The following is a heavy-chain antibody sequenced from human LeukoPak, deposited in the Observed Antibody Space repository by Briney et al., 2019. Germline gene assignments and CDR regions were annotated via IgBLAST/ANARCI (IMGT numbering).Heavy chain of an antibody. Sequence: ASVKVSCKASGYTFTSYGFSWVRQAPGQGLEWMGWISGYNGNTKYAQELQGRVTMTTDTSTSTAYMELRSLRSDDTAVYYCAKDPSGWSHFDYWGQGTLVTVSS. CDR2: ISGYNGNT. D-gene: IGHD6-19*01. CDR3: AKDPSGWSHFDY. V-gene: IGHV1-18*01. CDR1: GYTFTSYG. J-gene: IGHJ4*02.